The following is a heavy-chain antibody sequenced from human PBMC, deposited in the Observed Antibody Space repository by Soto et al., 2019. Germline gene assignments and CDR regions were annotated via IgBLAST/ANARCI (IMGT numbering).Heavy chain of an antibody. CDR3: ARHIIRDPNAFEI. Sequence: SETLSLTCTVSGGSISSYYCSWIRQPPGKGLEWIGYIYYSGSTNYNPSLKSRVTISVDTSKNQFSLKLSSVTAADTAVYYWARHIIRDPNAFEICGQGKMVTV. D-gene: IGHD3-3*01. V-gene: IGHV4-59*08. CDR1: GGSISSYY. J-gene: IGHJ3*02. CDR2: IYYSGST.